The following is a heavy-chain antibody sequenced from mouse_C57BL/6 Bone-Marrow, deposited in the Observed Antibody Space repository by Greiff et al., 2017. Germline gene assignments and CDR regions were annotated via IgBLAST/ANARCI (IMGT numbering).Heavy chain of an antibody. CDR3: ARSRTTVVARYAMDY. J-gene: IGHJ4*01. CDR1: GYTFTSYW. Sequence: QVQLKQSGAELVKPGASVKMSCKASGYTFTSYWITWVKQRPGQGLEWIGDIYPGSGSTNYNEKFKSKATLTVATSSSTAYMQLSSLTSEDSSVYYCARSRTTVVARYAMDYWGQGTSVTVSS. D-gene: IGHD1-1*01. CDR2: IYPGSGST. V-gene: IGHV1-55*01.